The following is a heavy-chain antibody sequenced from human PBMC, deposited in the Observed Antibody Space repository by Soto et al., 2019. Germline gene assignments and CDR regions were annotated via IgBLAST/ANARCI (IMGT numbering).Heavy chain of an antibody. CDR2: INSDESNR. J-gene: IGHJ5*02. D-gene: IGHD6-13*01. CDR3: ERGPSGKLGNWFDP. V-gene: IGHV3-74*01. Sequence: GGSLRLSCAASGFTFSLYWMHWVRQAPGKGLVWVSRINSDESNRNYADSVKGRFTISRDNAKNTLYLQMNSLRAEDTAVYYCERGPSGKLGNWFDPWGQGTLVTVSS. CDR1: GFTFSLYW.